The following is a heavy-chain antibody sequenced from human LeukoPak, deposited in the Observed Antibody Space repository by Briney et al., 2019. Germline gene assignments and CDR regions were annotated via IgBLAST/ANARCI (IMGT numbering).Heavy chain of an antibody. D-gene: IGHD1-26*01. CDR1: GFTFSSYW. V-gene: IGHV3-74*01. Sequence: PGASLRLSCAASGFTFSSYWMNWVRQAPGKGLEWISRINSDGSGTIYADSVKGRFTISRDNAKNTLYLQMNSLRAEDTAVYYCARAASGGYSYDYWDQGTLVTVSS. CDR3: ARAASGGYSYDY. CDR2: INSDGSGT. J-gene: IGHJ4*02.